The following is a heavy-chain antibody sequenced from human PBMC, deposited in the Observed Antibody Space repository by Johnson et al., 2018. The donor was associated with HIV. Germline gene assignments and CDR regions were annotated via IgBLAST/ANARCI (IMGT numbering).Heavy chain of an antibody. CDR1: GFTFSNYA. J-gene: IGHJ3*02. CDR3: ASVVVVVDVHDAFDM. D-gene: IGHD2-15*01. V-gene: IGHV3-30-3*01. Sequence: VQLVESGGGVVQPGRSLRLSCAASGFTFSNYAMHWVRQAPGKGLEWVALISYDGSNKYYADSVKGRFTISRDNSKNTLYLQMNSLRTEDTAVYYCASVVVVVDVHDAFDMWGQGTMVTVSS. CDR2: ISYDGSNK.